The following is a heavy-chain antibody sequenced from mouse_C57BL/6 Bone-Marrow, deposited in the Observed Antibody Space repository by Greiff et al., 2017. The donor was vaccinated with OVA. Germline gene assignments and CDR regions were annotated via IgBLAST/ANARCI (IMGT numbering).Heavy chain of an antibody. D-gene: IGHD1-1*01. Sequence: QVQLKESGAELVRPGASVTLSCKASGYTFTDYEMHWVKQTPVHGLEWIGAIDPETGGTAYNQKFKGKAILTADKSSSTAYMELRSLTSEDSAVYYCTRRGDGSSPFDYWGQGTTLTVSS. CDR2: IDPETGGT. J-gene: IGHJ2*01. CDR1: GYTFTDYE. CDR3: TRRGDGSSPFDY. V-gene: IGHV1-15*01.